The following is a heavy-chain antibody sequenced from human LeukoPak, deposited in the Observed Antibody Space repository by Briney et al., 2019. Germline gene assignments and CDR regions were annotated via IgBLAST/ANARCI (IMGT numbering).Heavy chain of an antibody. CDR2: IGGSGGGT. CDR3: AKDRSGIAAP. CDR1: GCTFSTSG. Sequence: PGGSLRLSCAASGCTFSTSGMNWVRQGPGKGLEWVSSIGGSGGGTYYADSVKGRFTISRDNSKNTLYLQMNSLRAEDTAVYYCAKDRSGIAAPWGQGTMVTVSS. V-gene: IGHV3-23*01. D-gene: IGHD6-13*01. J-gene: IGHJ3*01.